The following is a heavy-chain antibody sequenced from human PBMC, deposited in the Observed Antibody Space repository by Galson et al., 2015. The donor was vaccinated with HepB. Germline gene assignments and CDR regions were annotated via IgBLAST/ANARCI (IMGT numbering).Heavy chain of an antibody. V-gene: IGHV1-8*01. CDR3: AVGAEYSSSSGLAGLNY. D-gene: IGHD6-6*01. J-gene: IGHJ4*02. CDR2: MNPNSGNT. Sequence: SVKVSCKASGYTFTSYDINWVRQATGQGLEWMGWMNPNSGNTGYAQKFQGRVTMTRNTSISTAYMELSSLRSEDTAVDYCAVGAEYSSSSGLAGLNYWGQGTLVTVSS. CDR1: GYTFTSYD.